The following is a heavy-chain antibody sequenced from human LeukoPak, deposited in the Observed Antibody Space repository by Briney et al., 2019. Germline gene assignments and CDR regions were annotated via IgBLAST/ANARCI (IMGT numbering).Heavy chain of an antibody. CDR3: AREADILFDY. CDR1: GGSISSYY. Sequence: SETLPLTCTVSGGSISSYYWSWIRQPPGKGLEWIGYIYYSGSTNYNPSLKSRVTISVDTSKNQFSLKLSSVTAADTAVYYCAREADILFDYWGQGTLVTVSS. D-gene: IGHD3-9*01. CDR2: IYYSGST. V-gene: IGHV4-59*01. J-gene: IGHJ4*02.